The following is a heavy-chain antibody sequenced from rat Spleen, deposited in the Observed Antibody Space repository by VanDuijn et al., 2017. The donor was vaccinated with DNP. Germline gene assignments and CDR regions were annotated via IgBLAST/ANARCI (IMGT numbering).Heavy chain of an antibody. D-gene: IGHD5-1*01. Sequence: QVQLKESGPGLVQPSETLSLTCTVSGFSLTGYSVYWVRQPPGKGLEWMGVIWNNGNTDYNSAIKSRLSISRDTSKSQVFLKMNSLQTEDTAIYYCTRDLNWGGFFDYWGQGVMVTVSS. CDR3: TRDLNWGGFFDY. CDR2: IWNNGNT. V-gene: IGHV2S54*01. J-gene: IGHJ2*01. CDR1: GFSLTGYS.